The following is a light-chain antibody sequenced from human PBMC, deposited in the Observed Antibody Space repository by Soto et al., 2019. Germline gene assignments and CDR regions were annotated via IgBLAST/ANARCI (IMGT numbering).Light chain of an antibody. CDR2: GAS. Sequence: TQSPSTLSASVGDRVTITCRASQYITIYLAWYQQKPGQAPRLLIYGASSRATGIPDRFSGGGSGTDFSLTISRLDPEDFAVYYCQQYSSSPITFGQGTRLEIK. J-gene: IGKJ5*01. CDR3: QQYSSSPIT. V-gene: IGKV3-20*01. CDR1: QYITIY.